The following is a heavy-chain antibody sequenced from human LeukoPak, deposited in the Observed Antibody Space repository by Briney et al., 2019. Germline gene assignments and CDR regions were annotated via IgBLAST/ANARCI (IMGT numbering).Heavy chain of an antibody. CDR3: AKLSISAGATLNDY. CDR2: IDPSGGST. CDR1: GYTFSTYY. D-gene: IGHD6-13*01. Sequence: ASVKVSFKASGYTFSTYYMHWVRQAPGQGLEWMGVIDPSGGSTNYARKFQGRVTMTSDTSTSTVYMELSSLRSEDTAVYYCAKLSISAGATLNDYWGQGTLVTVSS. J-gene: IGHJ4*02. V-gene: IGHV1-46*01.